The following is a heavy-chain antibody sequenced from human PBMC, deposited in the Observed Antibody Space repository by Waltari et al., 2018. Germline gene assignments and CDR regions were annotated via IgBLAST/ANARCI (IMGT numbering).Heavy chain of an antibody. CDR1: GGTFSSYA. CDR2: IIPIFGTA. V-gene: IGHV1-69*05. Sequence: QVQLVQSGAEVKKPGSSVKVSCKASGGTFSSYAISWVRQDPGQGLEWMGGIIPIFGTANYAQKFQGRVTITTDESTSTAYMELSSLRSEDTAVYYCAGPRGYSGYGLLYFDYWGQGTLVTVSS. D-gene: IGHD5-12*01. CDR3: AGPRGYSGYGLLYFDY. J-gene: IGHJ4*02.